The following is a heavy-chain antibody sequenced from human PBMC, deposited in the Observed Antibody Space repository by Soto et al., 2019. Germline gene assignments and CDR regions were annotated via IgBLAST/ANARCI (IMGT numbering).Heavy chain of an antibody. CDR3: ARPDVKYCTNGVCPVGNN. J-gene: IGHJ4*02. V-gene: IGHV4-39*01. CDR1: GGSISSSSYY. CDR2: IYYSGST. D-gene: IGHD2-8*01. Sequence: SETLSLTCTVSGGSISSSSYYWGWIRQPPGKGLEWIGSIYYSGSTYYNPSLKSRVTISVDTSKNQFSLKLSSVTAADTAVYYCARPDVKYCTNGVCPVGNNWGQGTLVTVSS.